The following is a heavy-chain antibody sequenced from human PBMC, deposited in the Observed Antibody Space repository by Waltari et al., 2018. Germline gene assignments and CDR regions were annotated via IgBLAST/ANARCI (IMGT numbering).Heavy chain of an antibody. CDR3: ARGPSGDYYFDY. D-gene: IGHD3-10*01. CDR2: IYYPGST. J-gene: IGHJ4*02. CDR1: GGSISSSSHY. Sequence: QLQLQESGPGLVKPSETLSLTCTVSGGSISSSSHYWGWIRQPPVKGLEWIGTIYYPGSTYYNPSLKRRVTMSVDTSKNQFSLKLSSVTAADTAVYYCARGPSGDYYFDYWGQGTLVTVSS. V-gene: IGHV4-39*07.